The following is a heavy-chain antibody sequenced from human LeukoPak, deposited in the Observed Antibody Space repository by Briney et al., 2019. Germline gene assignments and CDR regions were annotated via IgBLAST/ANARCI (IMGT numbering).Heavy chain of an antibody. Sequence: ASMKVSCKASGYTFTSYGISWVRQAPGQGLDWMGWINPNSGGTNSAQKFQGRVTMTRDTSISTAYMELSRLRSDDTAVYYCARDLTNYDILTGFPNWFDPWGQGTLVTVSS. CDR3: ARDLTNYDILTGFPNWFDP. D-gene: IGHD3-9*01. CDR1: GYTFTSYG. V-gene: IGHV1-2*02. J-gene: IGHJ5*02. CDR2: INPNSGGT.